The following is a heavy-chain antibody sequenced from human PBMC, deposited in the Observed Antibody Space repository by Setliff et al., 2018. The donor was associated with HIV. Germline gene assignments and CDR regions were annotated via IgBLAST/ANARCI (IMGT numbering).Heavy chain of an antibody. D-gene: IGHD6-13*01. J-gene: IGHJ4*02. V-gene: IGHV4-38-2*02. CDR3: VGDDNSWFWSYF. CDR2: SSHSGTT. CDR1: GHSISDGSC. Sequence: PSETLSLTCTVSGHSISDGSCWGWVRQTPGKGLEWIGTSSHSGTTYYNPSLESRVTISVHTSQNQFSLKLNSVTAADTAVYYCVGDDNSWFWSYFWGQGTLVTVSS.